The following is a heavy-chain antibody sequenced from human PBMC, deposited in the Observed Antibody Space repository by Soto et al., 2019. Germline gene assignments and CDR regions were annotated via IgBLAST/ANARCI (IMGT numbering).Heavy chain of an antibody. J-gene: IGHJ4*02. CDR1: GGTFSRYS. CDR3: AMSIAAPRYFDY. V-gene: IGHV1-69*06. D-gene: IGHD6-6*01. CDR2: IIPIFGTA. Sequence: ASVKVSCKASGGTFSRYSISWVRQAPGQGLEWMGGIIPIFGTANYAQKFQGRVTITADKSTSTAYMELSSLRSEDTAVYYCAMSIAAPRYFDYWGQGTLVTVSS.